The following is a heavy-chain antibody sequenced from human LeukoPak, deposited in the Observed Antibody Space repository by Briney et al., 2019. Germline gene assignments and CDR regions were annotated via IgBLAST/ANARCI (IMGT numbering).Heavy chain of an antibody. CDR1: GFPFSSPR. Sequence: GGSLRHSCAASGFPFSSPRMPCARQAPGKGREWVATLKYVGSEQYYVDSVKGRFTISRDNAKNSLYLQMNSLRAEDTAVYYCARAPGWRSYVDYWGQGTLLTVSS. J-gene: IGHJ4*02. V-gene: IGHV3-7*01. CDR3: ARAPGWRSYVDY. CDR2: LKYVGSEQ. D-gene: IGHD6-19*01.